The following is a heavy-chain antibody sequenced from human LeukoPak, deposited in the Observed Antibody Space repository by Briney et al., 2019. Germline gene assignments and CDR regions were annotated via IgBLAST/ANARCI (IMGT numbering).Heavy chain of an antibody. CDR1: GFTFTNYW. CDR2: IKQDGSEE. Sequence: PGGSLRLSCVASGFTFTNYWMSWVRQVPGKGLEWVANIKQDGSEELYADSVRGRYTISRDNAKNSLYLQMNSLRAEDTAVYHCARGYSYGLVPFDYWGQGTLVSVSS. V-gene: IGHV3-7*01. CDR3: ARGYSYGLVPFDY. J-gene: IGHJ4*02. D-gene: IGHD5-18*01.